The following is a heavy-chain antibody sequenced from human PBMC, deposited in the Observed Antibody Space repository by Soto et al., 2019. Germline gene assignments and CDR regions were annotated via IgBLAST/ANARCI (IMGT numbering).Heavy chain of an antibody. CDR3: ASSARVVTREFDY. D-gene: IGHD7-27*01. CDR1: AFAFSGYA. J-gene: IGHJ4*02. V-gene: IGHV3-23*01. Sequence: GGYLGLCSAASAFAFSGYAMSCGREAPVKGLEWVSAISGSSGSTIYYADSVKGRFTISRDNAKNSLYLQMNSLRAEDTAVYYCASSARVVTREFDYWGQATLVTVSS. CDR2: ISGSSGSTI.